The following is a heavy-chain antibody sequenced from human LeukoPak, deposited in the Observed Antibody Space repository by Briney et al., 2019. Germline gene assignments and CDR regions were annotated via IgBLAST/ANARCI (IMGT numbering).Heavy chain of an antibody. Sequence: SETLSLTCTVSGGSTSNYYWSWVRQTPGKGLEWIGFIYSTGSTNYNPSLKGRVTISVDTSKNQFSLKLTSVTAADTAVYYCASGTRSWTWFDPWGQGTPVTVSS. CDR2: IYSTGST. J-gene: IGHJ5*02. CDR1: GGSTSNYY. V-gene: IGHV4-59*01. CDR3: ASGTRSWTWFDP. D-gene: IGHD2-2*01.